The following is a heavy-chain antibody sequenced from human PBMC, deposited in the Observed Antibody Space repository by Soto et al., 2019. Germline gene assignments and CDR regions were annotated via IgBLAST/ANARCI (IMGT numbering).Heavy chain of an antibody. CDR3: AKEDTRCSSTSCYNYYYGMDV. CDR2: ISGSGGST. J-gene: IGHJ6*02. Sequence: GGSLRLSCAASGFTFSSYAMSWVRQAPGKGLEWVSAISGSGGSTYYADSVKGRFTISRDNSKNTLYLQMNSLRAEDTAVYYCAKEDTRCSSTSCYNYYYGMDVWGQGTTVTVSS. D-gene: IGHD2-2*02. CDR1: GFTFSSYA. V-gene: IGHV3-23*01.